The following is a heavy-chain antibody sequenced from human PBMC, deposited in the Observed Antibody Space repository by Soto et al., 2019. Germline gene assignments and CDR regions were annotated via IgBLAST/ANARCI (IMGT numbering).Heavy chain of an antibody. Sequence: SQTLSLPCAISGDSVSSNSAAWNWIRQSPSRGLEWLGRTYYRSKWYNDYAVSVKSRITINPDTSKNQFSLQLNSVTPEDTAVYYCAREGTYDFWSGDGFDIWGQGTMVTVSS. J-gene: IGHJ3*02. CDR3: AREGTYDFWSGDGFDI. V-gene: IGHV6-1*01. CDR1: GDSVSSNSAA. CDR2: TYYRSKWYN. D-gene: IGHD3-3*01.